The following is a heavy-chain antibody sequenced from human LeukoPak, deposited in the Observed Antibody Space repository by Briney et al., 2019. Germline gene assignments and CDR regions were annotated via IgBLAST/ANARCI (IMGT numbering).Heavy chain of an antibody. J-gene: IGHJ4*02. V-gene: IGHV4-4*02. D-gene: IGHD6-13*01. CDR3: ARASGYSNRYFDY. CDR2: IYHSGST. CDR1: GGCISSSNW. Sequence: SGTLSLTCAVSGGCISSSNWWSWVRQPPGKGLEWIGEIYHSGSTNYNPSLKSRVTIPVDTSKNQFSLKLTSLTAADTAVYYCARASGYSNRYFDYWGQGTLVTVSS.